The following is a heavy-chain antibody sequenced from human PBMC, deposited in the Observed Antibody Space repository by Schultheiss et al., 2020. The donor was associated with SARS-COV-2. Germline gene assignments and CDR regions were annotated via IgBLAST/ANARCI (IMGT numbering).Heavy chain of an antibody. CDR3: ARDRREQQLVGGRYYYYYGMDV. D-gene: IGHD6-13*01. V-gene: IGHV4-34*01. CDR1: GGSFSGYY. J-gene: IGHJ6*02. CDR2: INHSGST. Sequence: SETLSLTCAVYGGSFSGYYWSWIRQPPGKGLEWIGEINHSGSTNYNPSLKSRVTISVDTSKNQFSLKLSSVTAADTAVYYCARDRREQQLVGGRYYYYYGMDVWGQGTTVTVSS.